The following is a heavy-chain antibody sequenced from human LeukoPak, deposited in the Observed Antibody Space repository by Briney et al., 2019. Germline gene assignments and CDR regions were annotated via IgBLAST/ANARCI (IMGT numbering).Heavy chain of an antibody. Sequence: ASVKVSCKASGYTFTGYYMHWGRQAPGQGLEWMGWINPNSGGTNYAQKFQGRVTMTRDTSISTAYMELSRLRSDDTAVYYCARDQAVADSDAFDIWGQGTMVTVSS. CDR1: GYTFTGYY. V-gene: IGHV1-2*02. J-gene: IGHJ3*02. CDR3: ARDQAVADSDAFDI. D-gene: IGHD6-19*01. CDR2: INPNSGGT.